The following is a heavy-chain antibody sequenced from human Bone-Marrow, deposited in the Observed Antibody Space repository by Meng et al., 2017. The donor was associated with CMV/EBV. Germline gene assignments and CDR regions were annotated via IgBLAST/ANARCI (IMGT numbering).Heavy chain of an antibody. J-gene: IGHJ6*01. CDR3: ARGLYDFWSGQYGMDV. D-gene: IGHD3-3*01. CDR2: IYYSGST. Sequence: LRLSCTVSGGSISSGGYYWSWIRQHPGKGLEWIGYIYYSGSTYYNPSLKSRVTISVDTSKNQFSLKLSPVTAADTAVYYCARGLYDFWSGQYGMDVWGQGTTVTGSS. CDR1: GGSISSGGYY. V-gene: IGHV4-31*03.